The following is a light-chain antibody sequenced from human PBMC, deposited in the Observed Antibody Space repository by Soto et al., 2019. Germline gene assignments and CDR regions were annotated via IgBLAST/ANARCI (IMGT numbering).Light chain of an antibody. CDR2: GAS. CDR3: QQYFRWPPWT. CDR1: QSVSTD. Sequence: TQSPSSLSASVGDRVTLSCRASQSVSTDLAWYQQKPGQALRLLIYGASIRAIGVPDRFSGSGSGTDFTFTISSLQSEDSAIYYCQQYFRWPPWTFGQGTKVDIK. V-gene: IGKV3-15*01. J-gene: IGKJ1*01.